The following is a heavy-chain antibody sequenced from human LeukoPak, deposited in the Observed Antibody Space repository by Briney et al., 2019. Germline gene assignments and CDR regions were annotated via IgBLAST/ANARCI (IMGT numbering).Heavy chain of an antibody. Sequence: GRSLRLSCAASGFTFSSYGMHWVRQAPGKGLEWVAVIWYDGSNKYYADSVKGRFTISRDNSKNTLYLQMNSLRAEDTAVYYRARSGPATGAYFDYWGQGTLVTVSS. CDR2: IWYDGSNK. CDR1: GFTFSSYG. V-gene: IGHV3-33*01. D-gene: IGHD2-2*01. J-gene: IGHJ4*02. CDR3: ARSGPATGAYFDY.